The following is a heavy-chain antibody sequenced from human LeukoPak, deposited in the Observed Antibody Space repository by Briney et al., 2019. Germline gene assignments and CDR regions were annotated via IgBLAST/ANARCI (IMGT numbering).Heavy chain of an antibody. Sequence: SETLSLTCTVSGGSISSSSYYWGWIRQPPGKGLEWIGSIYYSGSTYYNPSLKSRVTISVDTSKNQFSLKLSSVTAADTAVYYCARFGAYGDYGEYWGQGTLVTVSS. D-gene: IGHD4-17*01. CDR1: GGSISSSSYY. CDR2: IYYSGST. CDR3: ARFGAYGDYGEY. V-gene: IGHV4-39*07. J-gene: IGHJ4*02.